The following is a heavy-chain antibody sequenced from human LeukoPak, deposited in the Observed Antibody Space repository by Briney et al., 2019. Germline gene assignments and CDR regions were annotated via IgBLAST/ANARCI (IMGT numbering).Heavy chain of an antibody. CDR1: GLTFSKSW. Sequence: GGSLRLSCEASGLTFSKSWMHWVRQAPGKGLEWVSVIYSGGSTYYADSVKGRFTISRDNSKNTLYLQMNSLRAEDTAVYYCVSGSYLYPLWGQGTLVTVSS. V-gene: IGHV3-66*01. CDR2: IYSGGST. J-gene: IGHJ4*02. D-gene: IGHD3-16*02. CDR3: VSGSYLYPL.